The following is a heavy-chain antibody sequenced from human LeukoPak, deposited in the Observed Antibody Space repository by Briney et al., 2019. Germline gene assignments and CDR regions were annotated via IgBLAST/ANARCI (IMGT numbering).Heavy chain of an antibody. CDR1: GYTFTGYY. D-gene: IGHD3-10*01. CDR2: INPNSGGT. J-gene: IGHJ4*02. Sequence: GASVKVSCKASGYTFTGYYMHWVRQAPGQGLEWMGWINPNSGGTNYAQKFQGRVTMTRDTSISTAYMELSRLRSDDTAVYYCARAARFGRTYYFDYWGQGTLVTVSS. V-gene: IGHV1-2*02. CDR3: ARAARFGRTYYFDY.